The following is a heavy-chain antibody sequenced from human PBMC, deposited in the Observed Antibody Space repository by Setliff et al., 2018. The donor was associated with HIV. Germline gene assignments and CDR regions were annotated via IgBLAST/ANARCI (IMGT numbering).Heavy chain of an antibody. CDR2: FYYSGTS. Sequence: SETLSLTCAVSGDSINNSTYYWGWIRQPLGKGLEWIGGFYYSGTSYYNPSLRSRLTISVDTSKNQFSLKLNSVTAADTAMYYCAKGENEQWLVVGLFNYWGQGTLVTVSS. D-gene: IGHD6-19*01. J-gene: IGHJ4*02. CDR3: AKGENEQWLVVGLFNY. CDR1: GDSINNSTYY. V-gene: IGHV4-39*07.